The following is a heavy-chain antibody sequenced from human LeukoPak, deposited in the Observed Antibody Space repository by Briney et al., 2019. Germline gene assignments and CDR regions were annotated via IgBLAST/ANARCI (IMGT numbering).Heavy chain of an antibody. J-gene: IGHJ4*02. Sequence: SETLSLTCTVSGDSINDYYWTWIRPPPGKGLEWIGYIYYSGNTNYNPSLKSRVTISLDTSKNQFSLKLTSVTAADTAMYYCARRKAKTPNYFDYWGQGALVTVSS. CDR3: ARRKAKTPNYFDY. CDR2: IYYSGNT. CDR1: GDSINDYY. V-gene: IGHV4-59*08.